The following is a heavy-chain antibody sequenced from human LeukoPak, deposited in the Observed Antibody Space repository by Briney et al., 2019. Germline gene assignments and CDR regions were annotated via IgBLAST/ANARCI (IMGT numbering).Heavy chain of an antibody. CDR1: GFTFSSYS. J-gene: IGHJ3*02. V-gene: IGHV3-21*01. Sequence: GSLRLSCAASGFTFSSYSMNWVRQAPGKGLEWVSSISSSSSYIYYADSVKGRFTISRDNAKNSLYLQMNSLRAEDTAVYYCARDWDYYDSSGYYYVCAFDIWGQGTMVTVSS. CDR3: ARDWDYYDSSGYYYVCAFDI. D-gene: IGHD3-22*01. CDR2: ISSSSSYI.